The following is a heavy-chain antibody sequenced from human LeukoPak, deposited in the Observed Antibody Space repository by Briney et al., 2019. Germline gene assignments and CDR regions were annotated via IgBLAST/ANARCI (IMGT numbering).Heavy chain of an antibody. J-gene: IGHJ4*02. CDR3: ARFVAADIVVVKGNDY. CDR1: GFTFDDYA. Sequence: GGSLRLSCAASGFTFDDYAMHWVRQAPGKGLEWVSSISSSSSYIYYADSVKGRFTISRDNAKNSLYLQMNSLRAEDTAVYYCARFVAADIVVVKGNDYWGQGTLVTVSS. V-gene: IGHV3-21*01. D-gene: IGHD2-2*01. CDR2: ISSSSSYI.